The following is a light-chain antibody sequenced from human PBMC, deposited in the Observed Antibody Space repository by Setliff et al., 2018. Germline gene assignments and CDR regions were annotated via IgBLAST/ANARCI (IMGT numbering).Light chain of an antibody. CDR1: SSDVGGYNY. J-gene: IGLJ1*01. CDR3: SSYAVSSTLYV. Sequence: QSALTQPASVSGSPGQSITISCTGTSSDVGGYNYVSWYQQHPGKAPKLMIYDVSNRPSGVSNRFSGSKSANTASLTISGLQAEDEADYYCSSYAVSSTLYVFGTGTKVTVL. CDR2: DVS. V-gene: IGLV2-14*03.